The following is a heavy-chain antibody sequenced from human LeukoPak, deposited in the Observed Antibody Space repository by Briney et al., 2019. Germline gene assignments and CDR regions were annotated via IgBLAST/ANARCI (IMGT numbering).Heavy chain of an antibody. D-gene: IGHD3-22*01. CDR3: ARDPPDAGRFYYSFDY. V-gene: IGHV3-7*01. CDR2: IKQDGSEK. Sequence: GGSLRLSCAASGFTFSSYWMSWVRQAPGKGLEWVANIKQDGSEKYYVDSVKGRFTISRDNAKNSLYLQMNSLIDEDTAVYYCARDPPDAGRFYYSFDYWGQGPLVTGSS. CDR1: GFTFSSYW. J-gene: IGHJ4*02.